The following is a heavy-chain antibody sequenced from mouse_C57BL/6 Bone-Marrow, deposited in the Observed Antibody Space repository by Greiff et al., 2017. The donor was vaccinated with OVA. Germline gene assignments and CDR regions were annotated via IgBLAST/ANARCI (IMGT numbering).Heavy chain of an antibody. V-gene: IGHV1-55*01. Sequence: QVQLQQPGAELVKPGASVKMSCKASGYTFTSYWITWVKQRPGQGLEWIGDMYPGSGSTNYNEKFKSKATLAVDTSSRTAYMQLSSLTSEDSAVYYCARENLLIRYNYWGQGTTLTVSS. CDR3: ARENLLIRYNY. D-gene: IGHD1-1*01. CDR2: MYPGSGST. J-gene: IGHJ2*01. CDR1: GYTFTSYW.